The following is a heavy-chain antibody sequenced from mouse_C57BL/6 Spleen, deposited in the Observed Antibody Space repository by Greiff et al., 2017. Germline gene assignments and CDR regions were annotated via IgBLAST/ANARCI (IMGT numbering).Heavy chain of an antibody. V-gene: IGHV1-59*01. CDR3: ARTATVVAAGIDY. D-gene: IGHD1-1*01. CDR2: IDPSDSYT. Sequence: VQLQQPGAELVRPGTSVKLSCKASGYTFTSYWMHWVKQRPGQGLEWIGVIDPSDSYTNYNQKFKGKATLTVDTSSSTAYMQLSSLTSEDSAVYYCARTATVVAAGIDYWGQGTTLTVSA. J-gene: IGHJ2*01. CDR1: GYTFTSYW.